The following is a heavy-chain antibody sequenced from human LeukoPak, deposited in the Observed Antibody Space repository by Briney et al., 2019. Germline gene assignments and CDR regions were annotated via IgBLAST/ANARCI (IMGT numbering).Heavy chain of an antibody. CDR1: GGTFSSYA. Sequence: ASVKVSCKASGGTFSSYAISWVRQAPGQGPEWMGRIIPILGIANYAQKFQGRVTITADKSTSTAYMELSSLRYEDTAVYYCARTGYSSSWWNFEDWFDPWGQGTLVTVSS. J-gene: IGHJ5*02. V-gene: IGHV1-69*04. CDR2: IIPILGIA. CDR3: ARTGYSSSWWNFEDWFDP. D-gene: IGHD6-13*01.